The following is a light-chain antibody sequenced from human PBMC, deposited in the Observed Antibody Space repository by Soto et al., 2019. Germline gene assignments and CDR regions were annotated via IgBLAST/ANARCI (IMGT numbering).Light chain of an antibody. CDR1: PSVTNF. J-gene: IGKJ5*01. CDR2: GAF. Sequence: EIVLTQSPATLSLSPGERATLSCRASPSVTNFLAWYQQKPGQAPRLLIYGAFNRATGIPARFSGSGSGTDFTLTISSLEPEDSAVYSCQPRNVWPPVTFGQGTRLEIK. V-gene: IGKV3-11*01. CDR3: QPRNVWPPVT.